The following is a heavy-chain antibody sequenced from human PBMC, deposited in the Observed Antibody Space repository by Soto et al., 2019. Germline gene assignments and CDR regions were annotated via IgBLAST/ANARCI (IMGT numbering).Heavy chain of an antibody. CDR2: ISYDGSNK. CDR1: GFTFSSYA. J-gene: IGHJ4*02. V-gene: IGHV3-30-3*01. D-gene: IGHD3-3*01. Sequence: VQLVESGGGVVQPGRSLRLSCAASGFTFSSYAMHWVRQAPGKGLEWVAVISYDGSNKYYADSVKGRFTISRDNSKNTLYLQMNSLRAEDTAVYYCARVFDFWSGYTGLRLDYWGQGTLVTVSS. CDR3: ARVFDFWSGYTGLRLDY.